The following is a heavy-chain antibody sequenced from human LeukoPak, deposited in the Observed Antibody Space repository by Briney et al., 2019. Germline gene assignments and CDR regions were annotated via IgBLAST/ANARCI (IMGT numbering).Heavy chain of an antibody. V-gene: IGHV3-30-3*01. CDR1: GFTFSSYA. Sequence: GGSLRLSCAASGFTFSSYAMHWVRQAPGKGLEWVAVISYDGSNKYYADSVKGRFTISRDNSNNTLYLQMNSLRAEDTAVYYCAKAPSGSSYYYMDVWGKGTTVTVSS. D-gene: IGHD1-26*01. J-gene: IGHJ6*03. CDR2: ISYDGSNK. CDR3: AKAPSGSSYYYMDV.